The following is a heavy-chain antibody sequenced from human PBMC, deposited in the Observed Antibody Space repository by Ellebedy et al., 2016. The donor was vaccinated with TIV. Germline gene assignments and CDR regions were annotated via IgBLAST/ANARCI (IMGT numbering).Heavy chain of an antibody. Sequence: GESLKISCTASGFTFGAYAMSWVRQAPGKGLEWVSFIGIKAYGGTTEYSASVKGRFTISRDDSKRVAYLQMNSLNTEDTDVYYCTGGPRVRTYFDYWGQGTLVNVSS. CDR1: GFTFGAYA. D-gene: IGHD3-10*01. CDR3: TGGPRVRTYFDY. V-gene: IGHV3-49*04. J-gene: IGHJ4*02. CDR2: IGIKAYGGTT.